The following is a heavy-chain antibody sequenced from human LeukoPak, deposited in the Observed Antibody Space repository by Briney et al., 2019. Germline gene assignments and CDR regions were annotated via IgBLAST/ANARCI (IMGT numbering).Heavy chain of an antibody. Sequence: PSETLSLTCTVSGGSISSYYWSWIRQPPGKGLEWIGYIYYSGSTNYNPSLKSRVIISVDTSKNQFSLKLSSVTAADTAVYYCARYSHPPGWFDPWGQGTLVTVSS. CDR2: IYYSGST. V-gene: IGHV4-59*08. D-gene: IGHD5-18*01. CDR3: ARYSHPPGWFDP. J-gene: IGHJ5*02. CDR1: GGSISSYY.